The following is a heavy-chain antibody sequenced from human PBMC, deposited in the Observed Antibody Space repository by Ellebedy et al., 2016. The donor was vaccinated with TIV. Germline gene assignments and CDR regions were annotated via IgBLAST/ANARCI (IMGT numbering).Heavy chain of an antibody. J-gene: IGHJ5*02. V-gene: IGHV4-34*01. D-gene: IGHD3-22*01. Sequence: SETLSLXXAVYGGSFSGYYWSWIRQPPGKGLEWIGEINHSGSTNYNPSLKSRVTISVDTSKNQFSLKLSSVTAADTAVYYCARVSRHYYDSSGYPPWGQGTLVTVSS. CDR1: GGSFSGYY. CDR3: ARVSRHYYDSSGYPP. CDR2: INHSGST.